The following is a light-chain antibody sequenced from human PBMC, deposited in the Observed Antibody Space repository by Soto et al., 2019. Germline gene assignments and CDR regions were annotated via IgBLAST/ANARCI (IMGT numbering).Light chain of an antibody. CDR2: DAS. Sequence: EIVLTQSPATLSLSPGERATISCRAGQSVSSYLAWYQQKPGQAPRLLIYDASNRATGIPARFSGSGSGTDFTLTISALEPEDFAVYYCQQRSKSITFGQGTRLEIK. CDR3: QQRSKSIT. CDR1: QSVSSY. V-gene: IGKV3-11*01. J-gene: IGKJ5*01.